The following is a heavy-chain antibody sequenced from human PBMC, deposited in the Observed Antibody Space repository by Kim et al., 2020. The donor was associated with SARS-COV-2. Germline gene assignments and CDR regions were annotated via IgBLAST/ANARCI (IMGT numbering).Heavy chain of an antibody. D-gene: IGHD3-22*01. CDR2: IYSGGST. CDR3: ARAVDYYDSSGYYRY. Sequence: GGSLRLSCAASGFTVSSNYMSWVRQAPGKGLEWVSVIYSGGSTYYADSVKGRFTISRDNSKNTLYLQMNSLRAEDTAVYYCARAVDYYDSSGYYRYWGQGTLVTVSS. J-gene: IGHJ4*02. V-gene: IGHV3-53*01. CDR1: GFTVSSNY.